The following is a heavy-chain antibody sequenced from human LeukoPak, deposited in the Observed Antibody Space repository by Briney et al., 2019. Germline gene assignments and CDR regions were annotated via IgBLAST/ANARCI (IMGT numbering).Heavy chain of an antibody. CDR3: AKDGALLRWPVYYFDY. J-gene: IGHJ4*02. D-gene: IGHD4-23*01. V-gene: IGHV3-23*01. Sequence: GGSLRLSCAASGFTFSSYAMSWVRQAPGKGLERVSAISGSGGSTYYADSVKGRFTISRDNSKNTLYLQMNSLRAEDTAVYYCAKDGALLRWPVYYFDYWGQGTLVTVSS. CDR1: GFTFSSYA. CDR2: ISGSGGST.